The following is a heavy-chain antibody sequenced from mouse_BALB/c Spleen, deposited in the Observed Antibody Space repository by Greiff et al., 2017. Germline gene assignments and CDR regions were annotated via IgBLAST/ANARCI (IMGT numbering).Heavy chain of an antibody. CDR2: IRNKANGYTT. CDR1: GFTFTDYY. J-gene: IGHJ2*01. D-gene: IGHD1-2*01. Sequence: EVKVEESGGGLVQPGGSLRLSCATSGFTFTDYYMSWVRQPPGKALEWLGFIRNKANGYTTEYSASVKGRFTISRDNSQSILYLQMNTLRAEDSATYYCARGGGYGYGYWGQGTTLTVSS. V-gene: IGHV7-3*02. CDR3: ARGGGYGYGY.